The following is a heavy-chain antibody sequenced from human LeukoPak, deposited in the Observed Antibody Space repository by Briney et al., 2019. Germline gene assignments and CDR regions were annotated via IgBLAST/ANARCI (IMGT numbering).Heavy chain of an antibody. Sequence: GGSLRLSCAASGFTFSSYAMYWVRQAPGKGLEWVAVISYDGSNKYYADSVKGRFTISRDNSKNTLYLQMNSLRAEDTAVYYCAKASRLLHGSGSYPGYFDYWGQGTLVTVSS. J-gene: IGHJ4*02. V-gene: IGHV3-30-3*01. CDR3: AKASRLLHGSGSYPGYFDY. D-gene: IGHD3-10*01. CDR2: ISYDGSNK. CDR1: GFTFSSYA.